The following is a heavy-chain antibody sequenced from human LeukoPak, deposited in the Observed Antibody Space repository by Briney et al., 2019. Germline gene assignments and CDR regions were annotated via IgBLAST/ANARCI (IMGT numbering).Heavy chain of an antibody. CDR2: IYSGGTT. V-gene: IGHV3-66*02. CDR1: GFTVSSNY. Sequence: PGGSLRLSCAASGFTVSSNYMSWVRQAPGKGLEWVSVIYSGGTTYYADSVKGRFTISRDNSKNTLYLHMNSLRTEDTGVYYCARDSGDSSSWPYYFDYWGQGTLVTASS. J-gene: IGHJ4*02. CDR3: ARDSGDSSSWPYYFDY. D-gene: IGHD6-13*01.